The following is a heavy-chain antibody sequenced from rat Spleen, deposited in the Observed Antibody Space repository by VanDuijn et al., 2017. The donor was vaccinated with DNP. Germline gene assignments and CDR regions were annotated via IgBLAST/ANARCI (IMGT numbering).Heavy chain of an antibody. CDR3: ARQGYETDFDN. J-gene: IGHJ2*01. V-gene: IGHV5-22*01. D-gene: IGHD1-12*01. CDR1: GFTFSDYY. CDR2: IRFDGGST. Sequence: EVQLVESGGGLVQPGGSLKLSCAASGFTFSDYYMAWVRQAPTKGLEWVAYIRFDGGSTYYGDSVKGRFTISRDNAKSSLNLHMSSLKSEDTATYYCARQGYETDFDNWGQGVMVTVSS.